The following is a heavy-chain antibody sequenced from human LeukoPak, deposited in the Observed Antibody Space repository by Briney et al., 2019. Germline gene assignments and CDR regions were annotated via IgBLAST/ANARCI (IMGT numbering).Heavy chain of an antibody. CDR1: GFTFGNYA. Sequence: GGSLRLSCAVSGFTFGNYAMSWVRQAPGKGLEWVSAISGSGGSTYYGDSVKGRFTMSRGNSKNTVYLQMNSLRAEDTAVYYCAKGRWDPGYYFDFWGQGTLVTVST. J-gene: IGHJ4*02. CDR2: ISGSGGST. V-gene: IGHV3-23*01. CDR3: AKGRWDPGYYFDF. D-gene: IGHD1-26*01.